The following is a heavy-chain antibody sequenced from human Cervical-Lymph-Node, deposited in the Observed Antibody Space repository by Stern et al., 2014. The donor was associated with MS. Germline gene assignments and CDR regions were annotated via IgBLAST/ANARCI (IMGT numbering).Heavy chain of an antibody. Sequence: VQLVESGGGVVQPETSLRLSCAASGFAFSGSGMHWVRQAPGKGLEWVAIIWYAGGNKYYADSVKGRFTISRDTSKNTLSLQMNSLRVEDTSIYYCARDRGTSGSSWWYFDLWGRGTLVTVSS. D-gene: IGHD6-6*01. J-gene: IGHJ2*01. CDR2: IWYAGGNK. CDR1: GFAFSGSG. V-gene: IGHV3-33*01. CDR3: ARDRGTSGSSWWYFDL.